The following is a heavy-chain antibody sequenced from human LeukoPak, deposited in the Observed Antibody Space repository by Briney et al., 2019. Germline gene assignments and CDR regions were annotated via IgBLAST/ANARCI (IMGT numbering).Heavy chain of an antibody. CDR2: IYYSGST. CDR3: ARGYQLLPFDY. D-gene: IGHD2-2*01. CDR1: GGSISSGDYY. J-gene: IGHJ4*02. Sequence: SETLSLTCTVSGGSISSGDYYWSWIRQPPGKGLEWIGYIYYSGSTYYNPSLKSRVTISVDRSKNQFSLKLSSVTAADTAVYYCARGYQLLPFDYWGQGTLVTVSS. V-gene: IGHV4-30-4*01.